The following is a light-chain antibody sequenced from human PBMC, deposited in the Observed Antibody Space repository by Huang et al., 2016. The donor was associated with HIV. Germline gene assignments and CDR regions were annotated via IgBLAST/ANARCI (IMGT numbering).Light chain of an antibody. Sequence: EIVLTQSPGTLSLSPGERATLSCRASQSVSNSYLAWYQQKPGAAPRLLIYGASSRATGISDRVSGSGSGTDFTLTISRLEPEDFAGYYCQQYGNSPLTFGGGTKVEIK. V-gene: IGKV3-20*01. CDR3: QQYGNSPLT. J-gene: IGKJ4*01. CDR2: GAS. CDR1: QSVSNSY.